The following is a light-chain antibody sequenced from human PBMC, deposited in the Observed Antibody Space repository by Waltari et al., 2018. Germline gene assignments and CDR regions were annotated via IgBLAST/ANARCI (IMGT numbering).Light chain of an antibody. CDR2: TTS. Sequence: DIQMTQSPSSLSASVGDRVTITCRASQSLDNYLNWYQQKAGRAPKLLIHTTSRLQGWAPSRFSGSGSGTDFTLTISSLQPEDSATYYYQQSYGLPWTFGQGTKVEVK. J-gene: IGKJ1*01. CDR3: QQSYGLPWT. CDR1: QSLDNY. V-gene: IGKV1-39*01.